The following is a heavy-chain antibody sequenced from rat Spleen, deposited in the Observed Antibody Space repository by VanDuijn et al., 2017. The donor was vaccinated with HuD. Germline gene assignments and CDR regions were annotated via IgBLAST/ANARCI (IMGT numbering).Heavy chain of an antibody. D-gene: IGHD1-10*01. Sequence: EVRLVESDGGLVQPGRSLKLSCAASGFTFTDYYMAWVRQAPTKGLEWVASISYDGGTTYYRDSVKGRFTISRDNAKSTLYLQMDSLRSEDTATYYCARHYNNYGVMDAWGQGASVTVSS. CDR2: ISYDGGTT. CDR1: GFTFTDYY. J-gene: IGHJ4*01. CDR3: ARHYNNYGVMDA. V-gene: IGHV5-7*01.